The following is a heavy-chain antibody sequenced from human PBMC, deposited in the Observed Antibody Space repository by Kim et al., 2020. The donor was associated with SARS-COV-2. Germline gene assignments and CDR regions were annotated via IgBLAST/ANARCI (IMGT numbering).Heavy chain of an antibody. V-gene: IGHV4-59*01. J-gene: IGHJ6*03. CDR3: ARGLRWLQFTGVVYYYYMDV. D-gene: IGHD5-12*01. CDR2: IYYSGST. CDR1: GGSISSYY. Sequence: SETLSLTCTVSGGSISSYYWSWIRQPPGKGLEWIGYIYYSGSTNYNPSLKSRVTISVDTSKNQFSLKLSSVTAADTAVYYCARGLRWLQFTGVVYYYYMDVWGKGTTVTVSS.